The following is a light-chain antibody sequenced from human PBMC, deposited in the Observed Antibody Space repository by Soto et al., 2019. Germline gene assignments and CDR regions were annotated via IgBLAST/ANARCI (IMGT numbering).Light chain of an antibody. Sequence: DFQMTQSPSTLSASVGDRVTITCRASQNIRSRLAWFQQKPGKAPKLLIYDASSLESGVPQRFSGSGSGTEFTLTISSLQPEDVATYFCQQSYRTPITFGQGTRLEIK. CDR3: QQSYRTPIT. CDR2: DAS. J-gene: IGKJ5*01. CDR1: QNIRSR. V-gene: IGKV1-5*01.